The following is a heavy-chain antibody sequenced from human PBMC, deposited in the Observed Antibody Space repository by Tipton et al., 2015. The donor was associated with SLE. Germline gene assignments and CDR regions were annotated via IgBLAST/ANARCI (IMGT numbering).Heavy chain of an antibody. V-gene: IGHV3-23*01. CDR3: AKVVEWELLNWYFDL. Sequence: SLRLSCAASGFTFSSYAMSWVRQAPGKGLEWVSAISGSGGSTYYADSVKGRFTISRDNSKNTLYLQMNSLRAEDTAVYYCAKVVEWELLNWYFDLWGRGTLATVSS. CDR2: ISGSGGST. D-gene: IGHD1-26*01. CDR1: GFTFSSYA. J-gene: IGHJ2*01.